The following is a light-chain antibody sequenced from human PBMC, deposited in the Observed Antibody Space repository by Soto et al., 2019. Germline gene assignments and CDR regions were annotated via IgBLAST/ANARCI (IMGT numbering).Light chain of an antibody. CDR1: QSVSSSY. CDR3: QHYDSLPIT. J-gene: IGKJ5*01. Sequence: EIVLTQSPGTLSLSPGERATLSCRASQSVSSSYLAWYQQKPGQPPRLLIYGASSRATGIPDRFSGSGSGTAFTLTISRLEPEDFAVFYCQHYDSLPITFGPGTRLETK. CDR2: GAS. V-gene: IGKV3-20*01.